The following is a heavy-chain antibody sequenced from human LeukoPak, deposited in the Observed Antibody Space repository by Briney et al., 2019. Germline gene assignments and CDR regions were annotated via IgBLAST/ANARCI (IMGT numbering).Heavy chain of an antibody. CDR2: ISSSSSYI. Sequence: GGSLRLSCAASGFTFSSYSMNWVRQAPGKGLEWVSSISSSSSYIYYADSVKGRFTISRDNAKNSLYLQMNSLRAEDTAVYYCAKDPHYDGVAFDYWGQGTLVTVSS. J-gene: IGHJ4*02. V-gene: IGHV3-21*01. CDR1: GFTFSSYS. CDR3: AKDPHYDGVAFDY. D-gene: IGHD3-22*01.